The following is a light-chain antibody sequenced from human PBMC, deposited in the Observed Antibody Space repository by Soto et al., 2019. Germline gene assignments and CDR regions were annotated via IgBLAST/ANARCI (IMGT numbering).Light chain of an antibody. J-gene: IGKJ1*01. CDR2: AAS. CDR1: QGISNY. CDR3: QKYNSAPRT. Sequence: DIQMTQSPSSLSASVGDRITITCRASQGISNYLAWYQQKPGKVPKLLIYAASTFQSGVPSRFSGSGSGTDFTVTISSLQPEDVATYYCQKYNSAPRTFGQGTKVDIK. V-gene: IGKV1-27*01.